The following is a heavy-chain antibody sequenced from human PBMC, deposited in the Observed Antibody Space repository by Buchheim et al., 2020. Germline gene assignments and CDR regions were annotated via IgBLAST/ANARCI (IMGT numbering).Heavy chain of an antibody. CDR2: IRSKAYGGTT. J-gene: IGHJ4*02. V-gene: IGHV3-49*03. CDR1: GFTFGDYA. Sequence: EVQLVESGGGLVQPGRSLRLSCTASGFTFGDYAMSWFRQAPGKGLEWVGFIRSKAYGGTTEYAASVKGRFTISRDDSKSIAYLQMNSLKTEDTAVYYCTSEYYYDSSGYYYGGYYFDYWGQGTL. D-gene: IGHD3-22*01. CDR3: TSEYYYDSSGYYYGGYYFDY.